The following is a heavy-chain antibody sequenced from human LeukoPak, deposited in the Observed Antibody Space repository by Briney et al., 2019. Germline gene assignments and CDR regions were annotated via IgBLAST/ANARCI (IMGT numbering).Heavy chain of an antibody. CDR1: GGSISSYY. Sequence: SETLSLTCTVSGGSISSYYGSWIRQPAGKGLEWIGRIYTSGSTNYNPSLKSRVTMSVDTSKNQFSLKLSSVTAADTAVYYCARATTLYGSGMDYFDYWGQGTLVTVSS. J-gene: IGHJ4*02. V-gene: IGHV4-4*07. CDR3: ARATTLYGSGMDYFDY. D-gene: IGHD3-10*01. CDR2: IYTSGST.